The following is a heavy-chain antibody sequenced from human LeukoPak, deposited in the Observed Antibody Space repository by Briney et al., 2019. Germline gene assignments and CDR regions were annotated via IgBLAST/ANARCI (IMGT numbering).Heavy chain of an antibody. CDR2: ISYDGSNK. CDR1: GFTFSGYS. D-gene: IGHD2-2*01. V-gene: IGHV3-30*18. CDR3: AKDLRSVEVPAAREPHPKHYYYYYGMDV. J-gene: IGHJ6*02. Sequence: PGGSLRLSCAASGFTFSGYSMHWVRQAPGKGLEWVAVISYDGSNKNYADSVKGRFTISRDNAKNTLYLQMNSLRAEDTAVYYCAKDLRSVEVPAAREPHPKHYYYYYGMDVWGQGNTVTVSS.